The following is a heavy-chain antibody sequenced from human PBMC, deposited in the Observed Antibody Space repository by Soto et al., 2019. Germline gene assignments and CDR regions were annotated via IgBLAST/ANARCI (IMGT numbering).Heavy chain of an antibody. V-gene: IGHV3-49*03. D-gene: IGHD2-2*01. Sequence: GGSLRLSCTASGFTFGDYAMSWFRQAPGKGLEWVGFIRSKAYGGTTEYAASVKGRFTISRDDSKSIAYLQMNSLKTEDTAVYYCTRDIVVDFHYFDYWGQGTLVTVSS. CDR1: GFTFGDYA. J-gene: IGHJ4*02. CDR2: IRSKAYGGTT. CDR3: TRDIVVDFHYFDY.